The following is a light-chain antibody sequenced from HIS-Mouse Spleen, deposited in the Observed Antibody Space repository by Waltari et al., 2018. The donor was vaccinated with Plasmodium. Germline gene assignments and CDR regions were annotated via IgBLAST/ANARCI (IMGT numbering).Light chain of an antibody. V-gene: IGLV2-11*01. CDR2: DVS. Sequence: QSALTQPRSVSGSPGQSVTISCTGTSRDVGGYNYGSGYKQHPGKAPKLMIYDVSKRPSGVPDRFSGSKSGNTASLTISGLQAEDEADYYCCSYAGSYTWVFGGGTKLTV. J-gene: IGLJ3*02. CDR3: CSYAGSYTWV. CDR1: SRDVGGYNY.